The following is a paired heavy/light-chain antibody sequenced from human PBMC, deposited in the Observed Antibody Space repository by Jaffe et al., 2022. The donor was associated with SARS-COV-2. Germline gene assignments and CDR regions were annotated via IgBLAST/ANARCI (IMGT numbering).Light chain of an antibody. CDR1: QSISRY. J-gene: IGKJ2*01. CDR3: QQNYNTPPYT. CDR2: AAS. Sequence: DIQMTQSPSSLSASVGDRVTITCRASQSISRYLNWYQQKPGKAPKVLIYAASSLRSGVPARFSGSGSGTDFTLTISGLQPEDFATFYCQQNYNTPPYTFGHGTKLEIK. V-gene: IGKV1-39*01.
Heavy chain of an antibody. CDR2: IKKKIDGGTI. D-gene: IGHD3-22*01. CDR3: TTDYYYDTSGTFDY. V-gene: IGHV3-15*05. CDR1: GFTFSNAW. Sequence: EVQLVESGGGLVKPGGSLRLSCTASGFTFSNAWMSWVRQAPGKGLEWVGRIKKKIDGGTIDYAAPVKGRFTISRDDSQNTLYLQMNSLKTEDTAIYYCTTDYYYDTSGTFDYWGQGTLVTVSS. J-gene: IGHJ4*02.